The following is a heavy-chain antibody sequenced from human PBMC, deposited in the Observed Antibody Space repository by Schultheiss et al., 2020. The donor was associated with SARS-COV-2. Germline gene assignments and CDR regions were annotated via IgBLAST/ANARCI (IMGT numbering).Heavy chain of an antibody. CDR2: IYYSGST. CDR3: ARGPGLLRGYYFDY. CDR1: GGSISSGDYY. J-gene: IGHJ4*02. D-gene: IGHD4-23*01. Sequence: SETLSLSCTVSGGSISSGDYYWSWIRQPPGKGLEWIGYIYYSGSTNYNPSLKSRVTISVDTSKSQFSLDVTSLTAADTAVYYCARGPGLLRGYYFDYWGQGSLVTVSS. V-gene: IGHV4-61*08.